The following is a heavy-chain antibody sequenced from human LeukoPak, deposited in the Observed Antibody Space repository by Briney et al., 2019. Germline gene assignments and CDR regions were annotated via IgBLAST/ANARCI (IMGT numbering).Heavy chain of an antibody. CDR3: AKDRGSSGWYSGY. J-gene: IGHJ4*02. Sequence: GGSLRLSCAASGFTFGSYGMHWVCQAPGKGLEWVAVISYDGSNKYYADSVKGRFTISRDNSKNTLYLQMNSLRAEDTAVYYCAKDRGSSGWYSGYWGQGTLVTVSS. D-gene: IGHD6-19*01. CDR1: GFTFGSYG. V-gene: IGHV3-30*18. CDR2: ISYDGSNK.